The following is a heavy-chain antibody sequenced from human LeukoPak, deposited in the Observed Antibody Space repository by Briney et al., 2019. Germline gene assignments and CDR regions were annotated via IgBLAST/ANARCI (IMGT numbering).Heavy chain of an antibody. CDR2: VFYSGSA. V-gene: IGHV4-39*01. CDR1: GASIYTVGSF. J-gene: IGHJ3*02. Sequence: SETLSLTCAVSGASIYTVGSFWGWIRQPPGKGLEWIGSVFYSGSANYNPSLQSRVTVSVDTSRNQFSLRLSSVTPADTAVYYCVRRPSWPTTSAFDIWGQGTLVTVSP. CDR3: VRRPSWPTTSAFDI. D-gene: IGHD4-17*01.